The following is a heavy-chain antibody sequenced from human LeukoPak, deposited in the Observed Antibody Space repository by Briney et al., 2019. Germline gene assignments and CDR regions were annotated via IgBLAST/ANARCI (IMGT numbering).Heavy chain of an antibody. CDR2: IKQDGGEK. J-gene: IGHJ4*01. V-gene: IGHV3-7*01. CDR1: GFTFSSYW. D-gene: IGHD6-13*01. Sequence: SGGSLRLPCAVSGFTFSSYWMNWVRQAPGKGLEWVASIKQDGGEKSYVDSVKGRFTISRDNAKNSLYLQMSSLRAEDTAVYYCARDGTAAGLYFDLWGQGTLVTVSS. CDR3: ARDGTAAGLYFDL.